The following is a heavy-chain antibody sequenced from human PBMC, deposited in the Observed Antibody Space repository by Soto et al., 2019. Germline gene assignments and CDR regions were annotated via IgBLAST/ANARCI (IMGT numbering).Heavy chain of an antibody. Sequence: QVKLVQSGAEVKKPGASVKVSCKASGYTFTNYDINWVRQATGQGLEWMGWMNPKSGNTGYAQQFQGRVIMTRSTSISTAYMEMSSLRSEDAAVYYCVRVYGEIDYWGQGTLITVSS. CDR2: MNPKSGNT. V-gene: IGHV1-8*01. CDR1: GYTFTNYD. D-gene: IGHD4-17*01. J-gene: IGHJ4*02. CDR3: VRVYGEIDY.